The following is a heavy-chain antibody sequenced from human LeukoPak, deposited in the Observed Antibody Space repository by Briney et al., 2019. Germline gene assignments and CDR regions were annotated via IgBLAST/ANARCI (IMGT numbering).Heavy chain of an antibody. CDR3: AKAQGISFFDSSVYYDY. CDR2: ISGSGGST. J-gene: IGHJ4*02. CDR1: GFTFSSYA. Sequence: GGSLRLSCAASGFTFSSYAMSWVRQAPGKGLEWVSAISGSGGSTYYADSVKGRFTISRDNSKNTLYVQTNSLRAEDTAVYYCAKAQGISFFDSSVYYDYWGQGTLVTVSS. D-gene: IGHD3-22*01. V-gene: IGHV3-23*01.